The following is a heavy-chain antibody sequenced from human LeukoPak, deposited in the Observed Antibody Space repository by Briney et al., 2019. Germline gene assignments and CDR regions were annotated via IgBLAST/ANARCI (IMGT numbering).Heavy chain of an antibody. CDR3: ARCMSELDYGDYAYYYHMDV. CDR2: FYSSTRT. CDR1: GDSLTSGSRY. V-gene: IGHV4-61*09. Sequence: SETLSLTCTVSGDSLTSGSRYWRWIRQPAGKGLEWIGHFYSSTRTTYNPSLESRVTISGDTAKNQCSRKLDSVTAADSAVYFCARCMSELDYGDYAYYYHMDVWGKGTTVTVSS. J-gene: IGHJ6*04. D-gene: IGHD4-17*01.